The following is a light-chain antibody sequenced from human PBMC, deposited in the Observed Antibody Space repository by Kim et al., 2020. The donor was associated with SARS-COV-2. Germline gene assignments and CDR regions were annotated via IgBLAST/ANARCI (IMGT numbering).Light chain of an antibody. Sequence: SPGETATLSCRASQSVSRYLAWYQQKPGQAPRLLIYGASTRATGIPARFSGSGSGTEFTLTISSLQSEDFAVYYCQQYNNWPPWTFGQGTKVDIK. CDR1: QSVSRY. V-gene: IGKV3-15*01. CDR3: QQYNNWPPWT. J-gene: IGKJ1*01. CDR2: GAS.